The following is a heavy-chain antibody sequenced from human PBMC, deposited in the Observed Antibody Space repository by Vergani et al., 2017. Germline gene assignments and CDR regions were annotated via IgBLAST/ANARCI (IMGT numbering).Heavy chain of an antibody. V-gene: IGHV4-39*01. CDR3: ARIPSVGWFGEFCY. Sequence: QLQLQESGPGLVKPSETLSLTCTVSGGSISSSSYYWGWIRQPPGKGLEWIGSIYYSGSTYYNPSLKSRVTISVDTSKNQFSLKLSSVTAADTAVYYCARIPSVGWFGEFCYWGQGTLVTVSS. D-gene: IGHD3-10*01. CDR1: GGSISSSSYY. J-gene: IGHJ4*02. CDR2: IYYSGST.